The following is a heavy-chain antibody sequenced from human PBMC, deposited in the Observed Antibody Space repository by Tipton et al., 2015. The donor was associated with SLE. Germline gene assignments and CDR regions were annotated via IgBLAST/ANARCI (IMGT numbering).Heavy chain of an antibody. J-gene: IGHJ6*02. CDR3: LRDPLPYAVTLGYGMDV. Sequence: QLVQSGAEVKKPGASVKVSCKASGYTFTSYYMHWVRQAPGQGLEWMGIINPSGGSTSYAQKFQGRVTMTRDTSISTAYMELSSLRSDDTAVYYCLRDPLPYAVTLGYGMDVWGQGTTVTVS. V-gene: IGHV1-46*01. D-gene: IGHD4-11*01. CDR1: GYTFTSYY. CDR2: INPSGGST.